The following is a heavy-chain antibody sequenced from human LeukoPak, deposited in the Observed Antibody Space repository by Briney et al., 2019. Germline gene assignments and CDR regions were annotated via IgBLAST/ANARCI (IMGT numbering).Heavy chain of an antibody. V-gene: IGHV4-39*07. CDR3: AREGYNSSWAEDDY. J-gene: IGHJ4*02. D-gene: IGHD6-13*01. Sequence: SETLSLTCTVSGGSISSSSYYWGWIRQPPGKGLEWIGSIYYSGSTYYNPSLKSRVTISVDASKNQFSLKLSSVTAADTAVYYCAREGYNSSWAEDDYWGQGTLVTVSS. CDR1: GGSISSSSYY. CDR2: IYYSGST.